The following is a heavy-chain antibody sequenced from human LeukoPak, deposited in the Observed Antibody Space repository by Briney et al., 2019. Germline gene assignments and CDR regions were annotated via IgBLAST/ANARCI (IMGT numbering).Heavy chain of an antibody. D-gene: IGHD3-10*01. CDR3: ASYYGPLVGDAFDI. V-gene: IGHV3-7*01. CDR2: LDQDGSER. Sequence: GGSLRLSCAASGFPFSTYWMAWVRQAPGKGLEWVANLDQDGSERYYLDSVKGRFTISRDNAKTSLYLQMNNLRVEDTAVYYCASYYGPLVGDAFDIWGQGTMVTVSS. J-gene: IGHJ3*02. CDR1: GFPFSTYW.